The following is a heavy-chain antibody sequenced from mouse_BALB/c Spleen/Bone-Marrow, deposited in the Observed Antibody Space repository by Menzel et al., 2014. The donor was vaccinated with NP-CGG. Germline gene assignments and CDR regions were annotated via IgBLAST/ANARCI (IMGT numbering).Heavy chain of an antibody. D-gene: IGHD2-4*01. CDR1: GFTFSSFG. V-gene: IGHV5-17*02. CDR2: ISSDSDTI. CDR3: TRDHDYDWYFDV. J-gene: IGHJ1*01. Sequence: EVKLVESGGGLVQPGGSRKLSCTASGFTFSSFGMHWVRQAPEKGLVWVAYISSDSDTIYYADTVKGRFTISRDNSKNTLFLQMTSLRSEDTAMYYCTRDHDYDWYFDVWGAGTTVTVSS.